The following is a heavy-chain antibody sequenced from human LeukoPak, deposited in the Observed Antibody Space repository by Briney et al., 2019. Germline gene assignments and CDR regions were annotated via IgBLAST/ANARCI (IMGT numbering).Heavy chain of an antibody. CDR1: GFTFSTYG. Sequence: GSLRLSCAASGFTFSTYGMTWVRQAPGKGLEWVSAISGSAATTFYADSVKGRFTISRDNSKNTLYLQMNSLRAEDTAVYYCAKRMVRGAIGAFDYWGQGTLVTVSS. CDR3: AKRMVRGAIGAFDY. J-gene: IGHJ4*02. CDR2: ISGSAATT. D-gene: IGHD3-10*01. V-gene: IGHV3-23*01.